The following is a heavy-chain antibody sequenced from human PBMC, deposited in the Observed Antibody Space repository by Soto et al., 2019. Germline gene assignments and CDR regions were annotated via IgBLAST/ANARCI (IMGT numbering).Heavy chain of an antibody. CDR1: GGSFSAYY. CDR2: INHSGGT. D-gene: IGHD3-22*01. J-gene: IGHJ4*02. CDR3: ARGSVDTVDSSGFYVY. V-gene: IGHV4-34*01. Sequence: PSETLSLTCAVYGGSFSAYYWSWIRQPPGKGLEWIGEINHSGGTSYNPSLKSRVTISVDTSKSQFSLKLTSVTAADRAVYYCARGSVDTVDSSGFYVYWGQRTPVTVSS.